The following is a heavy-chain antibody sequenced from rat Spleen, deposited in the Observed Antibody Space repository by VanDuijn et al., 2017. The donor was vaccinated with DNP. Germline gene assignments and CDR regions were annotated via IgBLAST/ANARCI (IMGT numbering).Heavy chain of an antibody. CDR3: VTHGSISSTSTGAMDV. D-gene: IGHD1-5*01. CDR2: IVYDGSGS. Sequence: EVQLVESGGGLVQPGRSLKLSCAASGFTFSDYSMAWVRQAPKKGLEWVATIVYDGSGSYYGDSVTGRFTISRDNAKSNLYLQMDNLRSEDTATYYCVTHGSISSTSTGAMDVWGQVTSVTVSS. J-gene: IGHJ4*01. CDR1: GFTFSDYS. V-gene: IGHV5S10*01.